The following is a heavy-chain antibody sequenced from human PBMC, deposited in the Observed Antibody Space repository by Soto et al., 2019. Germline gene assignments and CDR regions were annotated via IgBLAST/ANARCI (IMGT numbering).Heavy chain of an antibody. CDR3: ARGPSSLTRFDY. CDR2: ISYDGSKK. V-gene: IGHV3-30-3*01. D-gene: IGHD2-2*01. Sequence: QVQLVESGGGVVQPGRSLRLSCAASGFTFSSYALHWVRQAPGKGLEWVVAISYDGSKKYYADSVKGRCTISRDNSKNTLYLQMNSLRAEDTAVYYCARGPSSLTRFDYWGQGTLVTVSS. CDR1: GFTFSSYA. J-gene: IGHJ4*02.